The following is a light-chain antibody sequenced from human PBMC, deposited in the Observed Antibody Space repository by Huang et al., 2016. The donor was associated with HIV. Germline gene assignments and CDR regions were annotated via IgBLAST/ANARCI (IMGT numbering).Light chain of an antibody. CDR2: GAS. Sequence: VMTQSPVTLSVSPGERATLSCRASQRVSSNLAWYQQKPGQTPRLLIYGASTTATGIPARFSGSGSGTEFTLTISSLQSEEFAVYYCQQYNKWPLTFGGGTKVEIK. CDR3: QQYNKWPLT. CDR1: QRVSSN. V-gene: IGKV3D-15*01. J-gene: IGKJ4*01.